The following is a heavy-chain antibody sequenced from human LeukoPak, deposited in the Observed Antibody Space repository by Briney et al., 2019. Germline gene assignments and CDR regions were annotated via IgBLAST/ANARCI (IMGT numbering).Heavy chain of an antibody. J-gene: IGHJ4*02. D-gene: IGHD6-13*01. CDR1: GGTFSGYY. Sequence: SETLSLTCAVYGGTFSGYYWSWIRQPPGEGLEWIGEINHSGSTNYNPSLKSRVTISVDTSKNQFSLKLSSVTAADTAVYYCARGLYSSSSVGLKDWGQGTLVPVSS. V-gene: IGHV4-34*01. CDR2: INHSGST. CDR3: ARGLYSSSSVGLKD.